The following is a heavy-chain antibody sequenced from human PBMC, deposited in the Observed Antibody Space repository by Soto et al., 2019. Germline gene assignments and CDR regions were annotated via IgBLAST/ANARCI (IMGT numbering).Heavy chain of an antibody. J-gene: IGHJ4*02. CDR3: AKDYDYIWGSYRSSHDY. CDR2: ISGSGGST. CDR1: GFTFSSYA. D-gene: IGHD3-16*02. V-gene: IGHV3-23*01. Sequence: GGSLRLSCAASGFTFSSYAMSWVRQAPGKGLEWVSAISGSGGSTYYADSVKGRFTISRDNSKNTLYLQMNSLRAEDTAVYYCAKDYDYIWGSYRSSHDYWGQGTLVTVSS.